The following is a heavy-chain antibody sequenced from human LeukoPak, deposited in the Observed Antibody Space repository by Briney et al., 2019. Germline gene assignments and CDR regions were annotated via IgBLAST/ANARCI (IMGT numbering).Heavy chain of an antibody. CDR1: GFTFSSYA. Sequence: PGGSLRLSCAASGFTFSSYAMSWVRQAPGKGLEWVSAISGSGGSTYYADSVKGRLTISRDNSKNTLYLQMNSLRAEDTAVYYCAKGAVTAPNYYYGMDVWGQGTTVTVSS. V-gene: IGHV3-23*01. D-gene: IGHD2-21*02. CDR3: AKGAVTAPNYYYGMDV. CDR2: ISGSGGST. J-gene: IGHJ6*02.